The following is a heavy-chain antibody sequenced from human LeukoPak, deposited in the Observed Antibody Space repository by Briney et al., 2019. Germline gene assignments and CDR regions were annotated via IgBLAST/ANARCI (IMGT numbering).Heavy chain of an antibody. CDR1: GFTFSSYA. D-gene: IGHD6-19*01. Sequence: GGSLRPSCAVSGFTFSSYAMSWVRQAPGKGLGWVSTISGSGGTTYYAASVKGRFTISRDNSKNTLYLQMNSLRAEDTAVYYCAKPVAGTGYFDYWGQGRPASVSS. J-gene: IGHJ4*03. CDR2: ISGSGGTT. CDR3: AKPVAGTGYFDY. V-gene: IGHV3-23*01.